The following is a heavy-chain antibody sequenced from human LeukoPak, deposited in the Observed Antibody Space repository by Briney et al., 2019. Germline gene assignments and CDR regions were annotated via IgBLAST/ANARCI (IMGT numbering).Heavy chain of an antibody. V-gene: IGHV3-23*01. D-gene: IGHD5-12*01. CDR1: RLTLSSYA. CDR3: AKDRGRYSGYDYADY. Sequence: PGGSLRLSRVASRLTLSSYAMSGVRQAPGRGLEGVSASSGSGSSTYYADSVKGRFTISRDNSKNTLYLQMNSLRAEDTAVYYCAKDRGRYSGYDYADYWGQGTLVTVSS. CDR2: SSGSGSST. J-gene: IGHJ4*02.